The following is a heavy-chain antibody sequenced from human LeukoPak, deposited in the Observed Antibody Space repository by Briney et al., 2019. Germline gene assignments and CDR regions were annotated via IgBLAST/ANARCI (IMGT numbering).Heavy chain of an antibody. CDR2: INWNGGRT. D-gene: IGHD6-19*01. Sequence: GGSLRLSCAASGFTFNDYGMSWVRQAPGKGLEWVSGINWNGGRTGYADSMKGRFIISRDNAKNSLYLQVNSLRAEDTAVYYCARDGDSSGWYYYYYMDVWGKGTTVTISS. CDR3: ARDGDSSGWYYYYYMDV. CDR1: GFTFNDYG. J-gene: IGHJ6*03. V-gene: IGHV3-20*04.